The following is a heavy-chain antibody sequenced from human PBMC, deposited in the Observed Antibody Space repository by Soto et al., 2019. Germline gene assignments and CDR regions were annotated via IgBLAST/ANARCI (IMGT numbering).Heavy chain of an antibody. J-gene: IGHJ6*02. CDR2: ISAAGDP. V-gene: IGHV3-13*05. Sequence: EVQLVESGGGLVQPGGSLRLSCEASGCTFRNYDMHWVRQGTGKGLEWVSGISAAGDPDYADSVEGRFTISRENAQNTFFLQMNSLRVGDTAVYYCARTHREVYGLDVWGQGTTVIVSS. CDR1: GCTFRNYD. CDR3: ARTHREVYGLDV.